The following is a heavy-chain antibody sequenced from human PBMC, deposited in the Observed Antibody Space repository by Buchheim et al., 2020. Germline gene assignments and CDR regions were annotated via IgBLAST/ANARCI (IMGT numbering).Heavy chain of an antibody. D-gene: IGHD4-23*01. V-gene: IGHV4-59*01. CDR3: GRAQSTRAPSTVVTN. CDR1: CASITSYY. CDR2: ISYSGST. Sequence: QVQLQESGPGLVKPSETLSLICTVSCASITSYYWSWLRQAPGKGLQWIGYISYSGSTNYNPSLKRRVPISADTSTKQFSLKVSSVTTADTALYYCGRAQSTRAPSTVVTNWGQGIL. J-gene: IGHJ4*02.